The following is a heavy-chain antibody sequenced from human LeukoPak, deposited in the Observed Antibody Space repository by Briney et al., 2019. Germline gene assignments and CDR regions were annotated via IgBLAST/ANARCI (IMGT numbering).Heavy chain of an antibody. Sequence: PGRSLRLSCAASGFTFSNYAMHWVRQAPGKGLEWVAVISYDGSNKYYADSVKGRFTISRDNSKNTLYLQMNSLRAEDTAVYYCARDPSGGSSWGQGTLVTVSS. J-gene: IGHJ1*01. CDR3: ARDPSGGSS. CDR2: ISYDGSNK. V-gene: IGHV3-30*19. CDR1: GFTFSNYA. D-gene: IGHD2-15*01.